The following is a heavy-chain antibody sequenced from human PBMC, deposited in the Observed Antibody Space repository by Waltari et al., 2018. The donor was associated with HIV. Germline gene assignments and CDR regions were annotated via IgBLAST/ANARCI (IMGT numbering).Heavy chain of an antibody. D-gene: IGHD4-17*01. Sequence: KKPGSSVKVSCKASGGTFSSYAISWVRQAPGQGLEWMGGIIPIFGTANYAQKFQGRVTITADESTSTAYMELSSLRSEDTAVYYCAIARYGDYCDAFDIWGQGTMVTVSS. J-gene: IGHJ3*02. CDR1: GGTFSSYA. CDR2: IIPIFGTA. CDR3: AIARYGDYCDAFDI. V-gene: IGHV1-69*01.